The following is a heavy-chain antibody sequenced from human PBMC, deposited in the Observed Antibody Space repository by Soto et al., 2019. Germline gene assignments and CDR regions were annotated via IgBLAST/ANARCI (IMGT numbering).Heavy chain of an antibody. CDR2: IYYSGST. J-gene: IGHJ4*02. D-gene: IGHD3-22*01. V-gene: IGHV4-31*03. Sequence: SETLSLTCTVSGGSISSGGYYWSWIRQHPGKGLEWIGYIYYSGSTYYNPSLKSRVTISVDTSKNQFSLKLSSVTAADTAVYNCARLATYYDSSGYYAHFDYWGQGTLVTVSS. CDR1: GGSISSGGYY. CDR3: ARLATYYDSSGYYAHFDY.